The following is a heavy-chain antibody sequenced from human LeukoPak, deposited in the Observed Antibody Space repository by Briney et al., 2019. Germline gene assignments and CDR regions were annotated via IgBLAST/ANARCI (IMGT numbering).Heavy chain of an antibody. D-gene: IGHD6-19*01. J-gene: IGHJ3*02. CDR1: GGSISSSNW. CDR3: ASAKTSIAVAGGAAFDI. Sequence: SETLSLTCAVSGGSISSSNWWSWVRQPPGKGLEWIGEIYHSGSTNYNPSLKSRVTISVDKSKNQFSLKLSSVTAADTAVYYCASAKTSIAVAGGAAFDIWGQGTMVTVSS. CDR2: IYHSGST. V-gene: IGHV4-4*02.